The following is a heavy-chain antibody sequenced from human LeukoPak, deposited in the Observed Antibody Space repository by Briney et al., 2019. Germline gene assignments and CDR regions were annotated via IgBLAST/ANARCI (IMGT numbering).Heavy chain of an antibody. D-gene: IGHD2-21*01. Sequence: SETLSLTCTVSGGSMSSSSYYWGWIRQPPGKGLEWIGSISYSGITYYNPSLKSRVTISVDTSKNQFSLKLSSVTAADTAVYYCASSVENFGLFGYYFNYWGQGTLVTVSS. CDR3: ASSVENFGLFGYYFNY. V-gene: IGHV4-39*01. J-gene: IGHJ4*02. CDR1: GGSMSSSSYY. CDR2: ISYSGIT.